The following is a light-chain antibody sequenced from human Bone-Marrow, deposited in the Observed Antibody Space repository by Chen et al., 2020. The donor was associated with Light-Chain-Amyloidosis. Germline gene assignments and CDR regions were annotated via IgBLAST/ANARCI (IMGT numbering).Light chain of an antibody. CDR1: QSVLYSSNNKNY. J-gene: IGKJ2*01. V-gene: IGKV4-1*01. CDR2: WAS. CDR3: QQYYSTPRT. Sequence: DIVMTQSPDSLAVSLGERATINCKSSQSVLYSSNNKNYLAWYQQKPGQPPKLLISWASTRDSGVPDRFSGSGSGTDLTLTISSLQAEDVAVYYCQQYYSTPRTFGQGTKLGIK.